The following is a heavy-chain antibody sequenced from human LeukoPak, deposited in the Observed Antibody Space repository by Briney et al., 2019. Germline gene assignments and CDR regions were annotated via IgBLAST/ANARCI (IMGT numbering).Heavy chain of an antibody. Sequence: HPGGSLRLSCAASGFTFSSYAMSWVRQAPGKGLEWVSDISGSGGNTYYADSVKGRFTISRDNSKNTLYLQMNSLRAEDTAVYYCAREALWFGELFLAGSTYFDYWGQGTLVTVSS. CDR2: ISGSGGNT. D-gene: IGHD3-10*01. CDR3: AREALWFGELFLAGSTYFDY. J-gene: IGHJ4*02. V-gene: IGHV3-23*01. CDR1: GFTFSSYA.